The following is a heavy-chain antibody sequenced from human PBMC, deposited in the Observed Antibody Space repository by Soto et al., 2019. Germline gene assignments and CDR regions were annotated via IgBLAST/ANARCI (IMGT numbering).Heavy chain of an antibody. CDR3: ARQMVNSGWYYGNWFDP. J-gene: IGHJ5*02. Sequence: QEQLVQSGAEVKKPGSSVKVSCKVSGGTFSTYAISWVRQAPGKGLEWMGGIIPIFNTAKYAQKFGGRVTITADKSTSTAHMELSSLRSEDTAVYYCARQMVNSGWYYGNWFDPWGQGTLVTVSS. D-gene: IGHD6-19*01. CDR2: IIPIFNTA. CDR1: GGTFSTYA. V-gene: IGHV1-69*06.